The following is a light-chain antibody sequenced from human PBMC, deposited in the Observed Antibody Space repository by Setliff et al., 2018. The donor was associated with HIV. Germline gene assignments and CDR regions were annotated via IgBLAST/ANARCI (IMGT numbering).Light chain of an antibody. J-gene: IGLJ1*01. CDR3: TSYGGNNNFYV. CDR1: SSDVGGYNY. V-gene: IGLV2-8*01. Sequence: QSALTQPPSASGSPGQSVTISCTGTSSDVGGYNYVSWYVQRPGKAPKLIIYDVTKRPSGVPDRFSGSKSGNTASLTVSGLQAEDDGDYYCTSYGGNNNFYVLGTGTKVTVL. CDR2: DVT.